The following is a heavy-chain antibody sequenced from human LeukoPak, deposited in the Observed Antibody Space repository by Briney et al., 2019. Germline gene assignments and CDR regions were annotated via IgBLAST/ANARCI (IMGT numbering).Heavy chain of an antibody. V-gene: IGHV1-2*06. D-gene: IGHD6-19*01. CDR1: GYTFTGYY. CDR3: TREGPGSDWATFDS. Sequence: ASVKVSCKASGYTFTGYYMHWVRQAPGQGLEWMGRINPSNGGTNYAQKLQGRVTMTRDTSISTVYRELSRLTSDDTAVYYCTREGPGSDWATFDSWGQGALVTVSS. J-gene: IGHJ4*02. CDR2: INPSNGGT.